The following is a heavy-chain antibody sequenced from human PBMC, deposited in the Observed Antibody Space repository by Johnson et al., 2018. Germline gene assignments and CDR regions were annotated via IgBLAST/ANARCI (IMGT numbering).Heavy chain of an antibody. Sequence: VQLVESGAEVKKPGSSXKVSCKASGGTFSSYTISWVRQAPGQGLEWMGRIIPILGIANYAQKFQGRVPITADKSKTTAYMELSNLRSADPPVYYGAGEGPLGGVDIWGQGTMVTVSS. CDR3: AGEGPLGGVDI. D-gene: IGHD3-16*01. CDR2: IIPILGIA. CDR1: GGTFSSYT. V-gene: IGHV1-69*09. J-gene: IGHJ3*02.